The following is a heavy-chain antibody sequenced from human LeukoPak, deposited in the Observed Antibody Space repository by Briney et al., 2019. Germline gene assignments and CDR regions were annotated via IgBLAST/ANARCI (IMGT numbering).Heavy chain of an antibody. CDR2: ISSSSSYI. V-gene: IGHV3-21*04. D-gene: IGHD1/OR15-1a*01. J-gene: IGHJ4*02. CDR1: GFTFSSYS. CDR3: AKDSDGGNWNIITYYFDY. Sequence: GGSLRLSCAASGFTFSSYSMNWVRQAPGKGLEWVSSISSSSSYIYYADSVKGRFTISRDNAKNSLYLQMNSLRAEDTAVYYCAKDSDGGNWNIITYYFDYWGQGTLVTVSS.